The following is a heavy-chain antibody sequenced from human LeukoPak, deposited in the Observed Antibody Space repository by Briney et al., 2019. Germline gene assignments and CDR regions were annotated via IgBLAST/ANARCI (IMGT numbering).Heavy chain of an antibody. Sequence: SETLSLTCTVSGGSISSYYWSWIRQPPGKGLEWIGYIYYSGSTNYNPSLESRVTISVDTSKNQFSLKLSSVTAADTAVYYCARAGVVSNPSSYWYFDLWGRGTLVTVSS. CDR3: ARAGVVSNPSSYWYFDL. J-gene: IGHJ2*01. D-gene: IGHD3-3*01. CDR2: IYYSGST. V-gene: IGHV4-59*01. CDR1: GGSISSYY.